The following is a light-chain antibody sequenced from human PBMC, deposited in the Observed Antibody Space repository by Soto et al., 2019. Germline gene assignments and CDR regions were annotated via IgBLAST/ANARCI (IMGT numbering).Light chain of an antibody. Sequence: QPASVSGSPGQSITISCTGTSSDVGRYNLVSWYQQHPGKAPKLMIYEGSRRASGVSNRFSGSKSGNTASLTISGLQAEDEADYYCCSYAGSSTWVFGGGTQLTVL. CDR3: CSYAGSSTWV. J-gene: IGLJ3*02. CDR2: EGS. V-gene: IGLV2-23*01. CDR1: SSDVGRYNL.